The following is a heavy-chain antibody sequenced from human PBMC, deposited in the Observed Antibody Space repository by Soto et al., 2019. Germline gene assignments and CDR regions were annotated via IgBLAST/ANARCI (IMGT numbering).Heavy chain of an antibody. J-gene: IGHJ6*02. D-gene: IGHD4-17*01. CDR1: GGSISSGGYY. V-gene: IGHV4-31*03. CDR2: IHSSGST. Sequence: QVQLQESGPGLVKPSQTLSLTCTVSGGSISSGGYYWSWIRQHPGKGLEWIGYIHSSGSTNYNPSLKSRVTISADTSRNQFSLRLTSVTAADTAVYYCAILTKPTAVTTAFRGGYGLDVWGQGTTVTVSS. CDR3: AILTKPTAVTTAFRGGYGLDV.